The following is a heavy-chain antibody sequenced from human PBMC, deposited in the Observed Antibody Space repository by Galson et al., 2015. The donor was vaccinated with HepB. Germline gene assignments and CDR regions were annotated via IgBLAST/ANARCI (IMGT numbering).Heavy chain of an antibody. CDR1: GYTFTTYD. V-gene: IGHV1-8*01. D-gene: IGHD3-10*01. CDR2: MNPDSGDT. J-gene: IGHJ4*02. CDR3: AMGFGSRQKLRCDY. Sequence: SVKVSCKASGYTFTTYDINWVRQATGQGLEWMGWMNPDSGDTGYAQKFQGRVTMARDTSISTAYMELSSLRSEDAAVYFCAMGFGSRQKLRCDYWGQGTPVTVSS.